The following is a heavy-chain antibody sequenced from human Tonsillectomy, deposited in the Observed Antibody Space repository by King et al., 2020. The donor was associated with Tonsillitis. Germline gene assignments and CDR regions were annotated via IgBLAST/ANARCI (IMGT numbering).Heavy chain of an antibody. CDR1: GFSFSSYA. J-gene: IGHJ4*02. Sequence: VQLVESGGGLVQPGGSLRLSCAASGFSFSSYAINWVRQAPGKGLEWVSAISGSGGSTYYADYVTARFTIYRDNSKKTLYLQMNSLRAEETAIYYCAKGAMTYYYDSSVYYTLDYWGQGTLVTVSS. V-gene: IGHV3-23*04. CDR2: ISGSGGST. D-gene: IGHD3-22*01. CDR3: AKGAMTYYYDSSVYYTLDY.